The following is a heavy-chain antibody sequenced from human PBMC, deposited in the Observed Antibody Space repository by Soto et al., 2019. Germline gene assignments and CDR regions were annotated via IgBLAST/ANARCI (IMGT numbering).Heavy chain of an antibody. J-gene: IGHJ4*02. V-gene: IGHV4-59*01. D-gene: IGHD3-22*01. CDR2: IYYSGST. CDR1: GGSISSYY. CDR3: ARDYDSSGYLLD. Sequence: SETLSLTCTVSGGSISSYYWSWIRQPPGKGLEWIGYIYYSGSTNYNPSLKSRVTISVDTSKNQFSLKLSSVTAADTAVYYCARDYDSSGYLLDWGQGTLVTVSS.